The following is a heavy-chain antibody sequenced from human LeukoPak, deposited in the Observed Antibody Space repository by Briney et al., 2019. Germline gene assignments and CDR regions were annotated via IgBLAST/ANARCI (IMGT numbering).Heavy chain of an antibody. CDR2: ISAYNGNT. Sequence: ASVKVSCKASGYTFTSYGISWVRQAPGQGLEWMGWISAYNGNTNYAQKLQGRVTMTTDTSTSTAYMELSSLRSEDTAVYYCARPVGDYGDYVLGYWGQGTLVTVSS. CDR3: ARPVGDYGDYVLGY. D-gene: IGHD4-17*01. V-gene: IGHV1-18*04. J-gene: IGHJ4*02. CDR1: GYTFTSYG.